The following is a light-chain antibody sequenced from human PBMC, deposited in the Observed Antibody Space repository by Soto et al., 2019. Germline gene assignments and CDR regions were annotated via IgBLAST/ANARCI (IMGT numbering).Light chain of an antibody. CDR2: DAS. J-gene: IGKJ5*01. Sequence: DIQTTQSPSSSSAYVGDRVTITCRASQTIGYFLAWYQQKPGRAPKLLIFDASALHSGVPSRFSGSGSGTDFTLTISSLHPEDFAVYFCQQFKNYPITFGQGTRLEIK. CDR3: QQFKNYPIT. CDR1: QTIGYF. V-gene: IGKV1-5*01.